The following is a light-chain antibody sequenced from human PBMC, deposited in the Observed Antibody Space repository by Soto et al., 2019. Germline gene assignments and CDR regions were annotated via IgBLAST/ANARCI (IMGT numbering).Light chain of an antibody. CDR3: QHYGNSPLYT. Sequence: LVLTQSPGTLSLSPGESATLSCRASQSVRSSYLAWYQHKPGQAPRLLIYGASSRATGIPDRFSGSGSGKDFTLTISRLEPEDFAVYYCQHYGNSPLYTFGQWTKLEIK. V-gene: IGKV3-20*01. J-gene: IGKJ2*01. CDR1: QSVRSSY. CDR2: GAS.